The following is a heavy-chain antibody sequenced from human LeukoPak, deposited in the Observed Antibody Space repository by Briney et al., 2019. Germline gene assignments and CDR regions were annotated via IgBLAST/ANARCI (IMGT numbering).Heavy chain of an antibody. D-gene: IGHD3-10*01. J-gene: IGHJ5*02. Sequence: SQTLSLTCAVSGGSISSGVYSWSWIRQPPGKGLEWIGYIYYSGSTNYNPSLKSRVTISVDTSKNQFSLKLSSVTAADTAVYYCARASITMVRGVIKYWFDPWGQGTLVTVSS. V-gene: IGHV4-30-4*07. CDR3: ARASITMVRGVIKYWFDP. CDR1: GGSISSGVYS. CDR2: IYYSGST.